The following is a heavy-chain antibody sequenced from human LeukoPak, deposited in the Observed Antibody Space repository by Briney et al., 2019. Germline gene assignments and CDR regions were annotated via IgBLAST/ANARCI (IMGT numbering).Heavy chain of an antibody. D-gene: IGHD2-15*01. CDR1: GYSFTSYW. J-gene: IGHJ4*02. CDR2: IYPGDSDT. V-gene: IGHV5-51*01. Sequence: GESLKISCKGPGYSFTSYWIGWVRQMPGKGLEWMGIIYPGDSDTRYSPSFQGQVTISADKSISTAYLQWSSLKASDTAMYYCARHSMRSSGGSYLFDYWGQGTLVTVSS. CDR3: ARHSMRSSGGSYLFDY.